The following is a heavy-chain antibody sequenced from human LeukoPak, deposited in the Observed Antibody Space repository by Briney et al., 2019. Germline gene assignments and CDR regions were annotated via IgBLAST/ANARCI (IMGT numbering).Heavy chain of an antibody. CDR1: GSTFSSYD. J-gene: IGHJ4*02. D-gene: IGHD3-10*01. Sequence: ASVKVSCKASGSTFSSYDINWVRQATGQGREWMGWMNPNSGDTGYTPRFQGRVTMTRDTSISTAYMELSSLRSEDTAVYYCAKGLNGTASHFDFWGQGTLVTVSS. V-gene: IGHV1-8*02. CDR2: MNPNSGDT. CDR3: AKGLNGTASHFDF.